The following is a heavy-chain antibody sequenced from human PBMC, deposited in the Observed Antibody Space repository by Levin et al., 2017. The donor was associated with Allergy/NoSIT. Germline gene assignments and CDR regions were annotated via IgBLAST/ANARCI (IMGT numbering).Heavy chain of an antibody. CDR2: ISGGSTYT. J-gene: IGHJ5*02. CDR1: GFSFSDYY. D-gene: IGHD3-9*01. Sequence: GGSLRLSCAASGFSFSDYYMSWIRQAPGKGLEWVSYISGGSTYTNYADSVKGRFTISRDNAKNSLYLQMNSLRAEDTAVYYCARGGRLPVWLVTWGQGTLVTVSS. CDR3: ARGGRLPVWLVT. V-gene: IGHV3-11*05.